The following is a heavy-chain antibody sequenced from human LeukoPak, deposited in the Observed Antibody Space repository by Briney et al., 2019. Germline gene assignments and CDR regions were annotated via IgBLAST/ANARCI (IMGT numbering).Heavy chain of an antibody. V-gene: IGHV3-23*01. CDR1: GFTLSSYA. CDR2: ISGSGGST. D-gene: IGHD3-10*01. CDR3: TKDRLTMSVSGSGSDY. J-gene: IGHJ4*02. Sequence: VGSLRLSCAASGFTLSSYAMSWVRQAPGKGLEWVSAISGSGGSTYYADSVKGRFTISRDNSKNTLYLLMDSLRPEDTAFYYCTKDRLTMSVSGSGSDYWGQGTLLTVSS.